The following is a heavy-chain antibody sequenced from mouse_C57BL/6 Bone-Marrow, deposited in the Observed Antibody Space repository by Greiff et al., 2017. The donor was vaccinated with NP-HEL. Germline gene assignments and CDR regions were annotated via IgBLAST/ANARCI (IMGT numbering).Heavy chain of an antibody. CDR3: VRALPLITTVVAPYAMDY. CDR1: GFTFNTYA. D-gene: IGHD1-1*01. Sequence: EVNVVESGGGLVQPKGSLKLSCAASGFTFNTYAMHWVRQAPGKGLEWVARIRSKSSNYATYYADSVKDRFTISRDDSQSMLYLQMNNLKTEDTAMYYCVRALPLITTVVAPYAMDYWGQGTSVTVSS. J-gene: IGHJ4*01. V-gene: IGHV10-3*01. CDR2: IRSKSSNYAT.